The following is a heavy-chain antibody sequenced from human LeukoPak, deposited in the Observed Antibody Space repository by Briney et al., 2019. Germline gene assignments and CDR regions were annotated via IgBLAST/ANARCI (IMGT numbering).Heavy chain of an antibody. Sequence: SETLSLTCTVSGGSISSRSYYWGWIRQPPGKGLEWIGSIYYSGSTYYNPSLKSRVTISVDTSKNQFSLKLSSVTAADTAVYYCASDYGDSNFDYWGQGTLVTVSS. J-gene: IGHJ4*02. V-gene: IGHV4-39*07. CDR1: GGSISSRSYY. CDR3: ASDYGDSNFDY. CDR2: IYYSGST. D-gene: IGHD4-17*01.